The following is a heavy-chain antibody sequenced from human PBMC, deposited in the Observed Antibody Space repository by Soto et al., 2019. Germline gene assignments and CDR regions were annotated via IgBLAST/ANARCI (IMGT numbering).Heavy chain of an antibody. D-gene: IGHD5-12*01. CDR3: ARLVAPKGMDV. J-gene: IGHJ6*02. CDR2: IIPILGIA. V-gene: IGHV1-69*02. Sequence: QVQLVQSGAEVKKPGSSVKVSCKASGGTFSSYTISWVRQAPGQGLEWMGRIIPILGIANYAQKFQGRVPITADKAASTAYMELSSLRSEDTAVYYCARLVAPKGMDVWGQGTTVTVSS. CDR1: GGTFSSYT.